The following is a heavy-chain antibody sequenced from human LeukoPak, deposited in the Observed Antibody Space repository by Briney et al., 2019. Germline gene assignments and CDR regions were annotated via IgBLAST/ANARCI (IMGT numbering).Heavy chain of an antibody. D-gene: IGHD3-16*01. CDR3: ALSRPHSAVLLAY. CDR2: ISGSGGST. J-gene: IGHJ4*02. V-gene: IGHV3-23*01. CDR1: GFTFSNAW. Sequence: PGGSLRLSCAASGFTFSNAWMSWVRQAPGKGLEWVSAISGSGGSTYYADSVKGRFTISRDNSKNTLYLQMNSLRAEDTAVYYCALSRPHSAVLLAYWGQGTLVTVSS.